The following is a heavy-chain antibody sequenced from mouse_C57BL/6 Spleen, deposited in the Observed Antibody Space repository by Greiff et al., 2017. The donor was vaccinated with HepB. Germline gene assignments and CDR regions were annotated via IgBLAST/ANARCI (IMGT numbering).Heavy chain of an antibody. CDR3: ARHGSKGYFDY. CDR1: GYTFTDYN. D-gene: IGHD1-1*01. J-gene: IGHJ2*01. Sequence: DVQLQESGPELVKPGASVKMSCKASGYTFTDYNMHWVKQSHGKSLEWIGYINPNNGGTSYNQKFKGKATLTVNKSSSTAYMELRSLTSEDSAVYYCARHGSKGYFDYWGQGTTLTVSS. V-gene: IGHV1-22*01. CDR2: INPNNGGT.